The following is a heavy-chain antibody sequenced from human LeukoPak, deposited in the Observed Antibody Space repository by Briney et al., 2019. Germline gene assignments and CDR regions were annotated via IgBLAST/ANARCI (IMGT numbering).Heavy chain of an antibody. D-gene: IGHD6-13*01. V-gene: IGHV3-33*01. Sequence: GGSLRLSCAASGFTFSSYGMHWVRQAPGKGLEWVAVIWYDGSNKYYADSVKGRFTISRDNSKNTLYLQMNSLRAEDTAVYYCARDIYSSSWLYYYYYGMDVRGQGTTVTVSS. J-gene: IGHJ6*02. CDR2: IWYDGSNK. CDR3: ARDIYSSSWLYYYYYGMDV. CDR1: GFTFSSYG.